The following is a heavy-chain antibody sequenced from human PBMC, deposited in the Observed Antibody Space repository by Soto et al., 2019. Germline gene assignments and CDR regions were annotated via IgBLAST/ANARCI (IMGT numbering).Heavy chain of an antibody. J-gene: IGHJ6*02. Sequence: QVQLVQSGAEVKEPGSSVRVSCKASGGTFSNFIMNWVRQTPGQGLEWMGGIVPMLGTPTYAEKFKGRVTISATGSTNTAYMELTSVRSEDTAIYYCARYGTYSTSLSNYTGMDVWGQGTTFTVS. CDR3: ARYGTYSTSLSNYTGMDV. CDR2: IVPMLGTP. V-gene: IGHV1-69*01. CDR1: GGTFSNFI. D-gene: IGHD6-6*01.